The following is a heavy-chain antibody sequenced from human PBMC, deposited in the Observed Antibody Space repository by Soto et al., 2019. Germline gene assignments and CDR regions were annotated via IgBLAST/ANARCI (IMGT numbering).Heavy chain of an antibody. CDR3: ARGSAGAYSGLHF. CDR1: GYTFTTYY. CDR2: INPSGGST. V-gene: IGHV1-46*03. D-gene: IGHD2-15*01. Sequence: VQLVQSGAEVKKPGASVKVSCKASGYTFTTYYMHWVRQAPGQGLEWMGIINPSGGSTSYTEKFQGRVTVTGDTSTSTVYMELSSLRSEDTALYYCARGSAGAYSGLHFSGQGTMVTVSS. J-gene: IGHJ3*01.